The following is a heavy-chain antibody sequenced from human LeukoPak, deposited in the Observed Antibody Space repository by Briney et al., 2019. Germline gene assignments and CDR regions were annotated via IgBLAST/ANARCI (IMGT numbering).Heavy chain of an antibody. CDR1: AFTVSSNY. V-gene: IGHV3-53*01. Sequence: GGSLRLSCAASAFTVSSNYMSWVRQAQGKGLEWVSVIYSGGDTYYADSVKGRFTISRDNSQNTLYLQMNSLRAEDTAVYYCARSSLHLGELSLYDYWGQGTLVTVSS. J-gene: IGHJ4*02. D-gene: IGHD3-16*02. CDR3: ARSSLHLGELSLYDY. CDR2: IYSGGDT.